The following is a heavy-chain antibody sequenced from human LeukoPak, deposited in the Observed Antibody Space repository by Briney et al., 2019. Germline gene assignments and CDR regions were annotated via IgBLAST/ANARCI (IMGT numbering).Heavy chain of an antibody. J-gene: IGHJ5*02. CDR2: IIPILGIA. V-gene: IGHV1-69*04. CDR1: GGTFSSYA. Sequence: SVKVSCKASGGTFSSYAISWVRQAPGQGLEWMGRIIPILGIANYAQRFQGRVTITADKSTSTAYMELSSLRSEDTAVYYCASVLSGIAVAGSFDPWGQGTLVTVSS. CDR3: ASVLSGIAVAGSFDP. D-gene: IGHD6-19*01.